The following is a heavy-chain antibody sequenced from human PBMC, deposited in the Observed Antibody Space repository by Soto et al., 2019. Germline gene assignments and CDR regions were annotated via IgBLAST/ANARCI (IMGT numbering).Heavy chain of an antibody. CDR1: GVSFSSRSQF. CDR3: ALYDAESGYNKLDT. D-gene: IGHD5-18*01. V-gene: IGHV4-61*01. Sequence: QVQLLESGPGVVKPSDTMAVPCTVSGVSFSSRSQFWCWIRQPPGVGLQWIGYSYYNGNTYYNLSHKSRPTLSEATSRDQFSLRTSSVTAADSDLYDWALYDAESGYNKLDTWGQGTLGTVSS. J-gene: IGHJ5*02. CDR2: SYYNGNT.